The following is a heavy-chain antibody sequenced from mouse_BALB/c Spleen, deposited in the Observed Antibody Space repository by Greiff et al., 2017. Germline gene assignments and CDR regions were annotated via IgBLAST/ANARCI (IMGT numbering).Heavy chain of an antibody. Sequence: VQLVESGAELVRPGSSVKISCKASGYAFSSYWMNWVKQRPGQGLEWIGQIYPGDGDTNYNGKFKGKAILTADKSSSTAYMQLSSLTSENSAVYFCANFDYWGQGTTLTVSS. CDR3: ANFDY. V-gene: IGHV1-80*01. CDR1: GYAFSSYW. CDR2: IYPGDGDT. J-gene: IGHJ2*01.